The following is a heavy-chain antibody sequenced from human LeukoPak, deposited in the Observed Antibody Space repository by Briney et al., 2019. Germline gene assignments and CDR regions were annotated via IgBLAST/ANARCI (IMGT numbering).Heavy chain of an antibody. CDR1: GGSFSGYY. CDR2: INHSGST. D-gene: IGHD2-15*01. J-gene: IGHJ6*02. CDR3: ARDPNCSGGSCYSRYYGMDV. V-gene: IGHV4-34*01. Sequence: SETLSLTCAVYGGSFSGYYWSWIRQPPGKGLEWIGEINHSGSTNYNPSLKSRVTISVDTSKNQFSLKLSSVTAADTAVYYCARDPNCSGGSCYSRYYGMDVWGQGTTVTVSS.